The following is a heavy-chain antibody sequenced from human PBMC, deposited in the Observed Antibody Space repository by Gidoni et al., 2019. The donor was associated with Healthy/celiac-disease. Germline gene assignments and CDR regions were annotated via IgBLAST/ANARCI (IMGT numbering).Heavy chain of an antibody. CDR2: TRNKANSYTT. D-gene: IGHD3-9*01. Sequence: EVQLVESGGGLVQPGGSMSLSGAASGFTFSDPYMAWIRQAPGKGLEWVGRTRNKANSYTTEYAASVKGRFTISRDDSKNSLYLQMNSLKTEDTAVYYCARGGGYDILTGYGPFDYWGQGTLVTVSS. J-gene: IGHJ4*02. V-gene: IGHV3-72*01. CDR3: ARGGGYDILTGYGPFDY. CDR1: GFTFSDPY.